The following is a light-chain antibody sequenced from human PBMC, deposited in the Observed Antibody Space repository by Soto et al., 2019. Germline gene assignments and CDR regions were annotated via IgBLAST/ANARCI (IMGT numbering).Light chain of an antibody. CDR3: CSYAGIYV. Sequence: QSALTQPASVSGSPGQSITISCTGTSRDVGRYNLVSWYQQHPGKATKLMIYEVTKRPSGVSHRFSGSKSGTTASLTISGLQAEYEADYYCCSYAGIYVFGSGTKLTVL. CDR1: SRDVGRYNL. J-gene: IGLJ1*01. V-gene: IGLV2-23*02. CDR2: EVT.